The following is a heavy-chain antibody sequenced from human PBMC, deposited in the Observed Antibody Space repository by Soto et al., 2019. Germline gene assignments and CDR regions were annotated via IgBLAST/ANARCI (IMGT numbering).Heavy chain of an antibody. J-gene: IGHJ6*02. D-gene: IGHD4-4*01. Sequence: PSETLSLTCTVSGGSISNGDYYWSWIRQPPGKGLEWIGYIYYSGSTYYNPSLKSRVTISVDTSKNQFSLKLSSVTAADTAVYYCARDRTTVTTESDYYYYYGMDVWGQGTTVTVSS. CDR2: IYYSGST. CDR3: ARDRTTVTTESDYYYYYGMDV. V-gene: IGHV4-30-4*01. CDR1: GGSISNGDYY.